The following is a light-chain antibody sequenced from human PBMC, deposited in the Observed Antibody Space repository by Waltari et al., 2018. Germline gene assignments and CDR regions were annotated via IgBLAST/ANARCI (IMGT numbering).Light chain of an antibody. V-gene: IGLV2-11*01. CDR2: DVN. J-gene: IGLJ2*01. Sequence: QSALTQPRSVSGSPGQSVTISCTGTSSDVGGYNHVSCYQQHPGKAPKLMIYDVNKRPSVVPGRFAGSKAGNTASLTISGLQAEDEADYSGCSYTGSYTYVVFGGGTKLTVL. CDR1: SSDVGGYNH. CDR3: CSYTGSYTYVV.